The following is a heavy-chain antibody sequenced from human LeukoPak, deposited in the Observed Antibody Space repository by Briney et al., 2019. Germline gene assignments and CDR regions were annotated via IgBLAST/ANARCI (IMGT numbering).Heavy chain of an antibody. D-gene: IGHD5-18*01. V-gene: IGHV1-69*08. CDR1: GDTFTTYT. Sequence: SVKVSCKASGDTFTTYTFNWVRQAPGQGPEWMGRIIPIFGTPNYALQYQGRVTIAADRSTSTVYLQLNSLEFDDTAVYYCARMSDTSMGFDIWGQGTMVNVSS. CDR2: IIPIFGTP. CDR3: ARMSDTSMGFDI. J-gene: IGHJ3*02.